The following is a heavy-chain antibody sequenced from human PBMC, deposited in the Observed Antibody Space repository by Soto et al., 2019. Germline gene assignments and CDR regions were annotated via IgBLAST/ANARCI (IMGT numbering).Heavy chain of an antibody. CDR3: AGQTFTIAAASYGRSNWFDP. CDR1: GGSITSSSHF. D-gene: IGHD6-25*01. V-gene: IGHV4-39*01. CDR2: IYFTGNT. J-gene: IGHJ5*02. Sequence: SETLSLTCSASGGSITSSSHFWGWVRQPPGKGLAWIGTIYFTGNTYYTPSLKIRLTMSIDTSKNEFSVRLNSVTAADTAVYYCAGQTFTIAAASYGRSNWFDPWGPGTRGTVS.